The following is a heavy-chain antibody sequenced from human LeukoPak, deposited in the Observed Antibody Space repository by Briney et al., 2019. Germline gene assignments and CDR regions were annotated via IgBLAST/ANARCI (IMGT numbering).Heavy chain of an antibody. V-gene: IGHV1-18*01. J-gene: IGHJ4*02. CDR1: GYTFTSYG. CDR2: ISAYNGNT. D-gene: IGHD1-26*01. Sequence: ASVKVSCKASGYTFTSYGISWVRQAPGQGLERMGWISAYNGNTNYAQKLQGRVTMTTDTSTSTAYMELRSLRSDDTAVYYCARGDRNFRYSGSPGTLYYFDYWGQGTLVTVSS. CDR3: ARGDRNFRYSGSPGTLYYFDY.